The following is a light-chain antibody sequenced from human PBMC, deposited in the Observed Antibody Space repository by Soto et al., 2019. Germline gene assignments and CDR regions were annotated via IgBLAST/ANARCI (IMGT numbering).Light chain of an antibody. CDR1: QSVSSY. CDR2: DAS. J-gene: IGKJ4*01. CDR3: QQRSNWPST. V-gene: IGKV3-11*01. Sequence: EIVLTQSPATLSLSPGERAALSCRASQSVSSYLAWYQQKPGQAPRLLIYDASKRATGIPARFSGSGSGTDFTLTISSLXPEXXXVYFCQQRSNWPSTFGGGTKVEI.